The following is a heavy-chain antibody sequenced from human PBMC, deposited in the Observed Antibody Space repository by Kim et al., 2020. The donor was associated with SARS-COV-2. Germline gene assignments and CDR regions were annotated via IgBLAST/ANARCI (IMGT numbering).Heavy chain of an antibody. D-gene: IGHD3-22*01. CDR2: ISSSSSYI. J-gene: IGHJ4*02. Sequence: GGSLRLSCAASGFTFSSYSMNWVRQAPGKGLEWVSSISSSSSYIYYADSVKGRFTISRDNAKNSLYLQMNSLRAEDTAVYYCARAMGRDYYDSSGYYWGQGTLVTVSS. CDR1: GFTFSSYS. CDR3: ARAMGRDYYDSSGYY. V-gene: IGHV3-21*01.